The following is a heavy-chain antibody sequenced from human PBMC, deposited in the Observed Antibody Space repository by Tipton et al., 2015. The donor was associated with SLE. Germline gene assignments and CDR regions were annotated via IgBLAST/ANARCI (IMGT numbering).Heavy chain of an antibody. Sequence: SLRLSCTASGFTFSNYAINWVRQAPGKGLEWVSVISGSTIYKYYLGSVKGRFTISRDNSKNTLYLQMNSLRAEDTAVYYCARRLEYSSGGYEEYFDYWGQGTLVTVSS. D-gene: IGHD6-19*01. CDR2: ISGSTIYK. CDR3: ARRLEYSSGGYEEYFDY. CDR1: GFTFSNYA. J-gene: IGHJ4*02. V-gene: IGHV3-23*01.